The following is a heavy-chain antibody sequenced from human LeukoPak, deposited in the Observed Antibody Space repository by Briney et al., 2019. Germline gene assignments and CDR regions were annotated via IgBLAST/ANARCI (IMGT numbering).Heavy chain of an antibody. Sequence: GGSLSLSCAASGLTFRSYSMHGVRQAPGQGLEWVSSSSSSRSYIYYADSVQGRFTISRDTAKYSLYLQMKSLRAENTAVYYSARTSFCSDRSGSISFFDYSGQGTLGSVSS. CDR1: GLTFRSYS. J-gene: IGHJ4*02. CDR2: SSSSRSYI. CDR3: ARTSFCSDRSGSISFFDY. D-gene: IGHD3-22*01. V-gene: IGHV3-21*01.